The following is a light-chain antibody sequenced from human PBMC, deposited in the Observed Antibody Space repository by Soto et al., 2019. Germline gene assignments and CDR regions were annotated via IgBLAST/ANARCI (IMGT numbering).Light chain of an antibody. CDR2: EVI. CDR1: SSDIGTYNS. CDR3: CSYTSTYTPV. Sequence: QSVLTQPASVSGSPGQSITISCTGTSSDIGTYNSVSWYQHHPGKAPKLLIFEVIDRPSGVSDRFSGSKSGNTASLTISGLQPEDEADYYCCSYTSTYTPVFGGGTKLTVL. J-gene: IGLJ3*02. V-gene: IGLV2-14*01.